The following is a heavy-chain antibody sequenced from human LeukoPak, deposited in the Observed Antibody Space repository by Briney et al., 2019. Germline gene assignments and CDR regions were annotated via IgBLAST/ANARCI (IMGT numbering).Heavy chain of an antibody. J-gene: IGHJ4*02. Sequence: GGSLRLPCAASGFTFSSYGMHWVRQAPGKGLEWVAVIWYDGSNKYYADSVKGRFTISRDNSKNTLYLQMNSLRAEDTAVYYCARQAYYDFWSGYSGNLDYWGQGTLVTVSS. CDR1: GFTFSSYG. CDR3: ARQAYYDFWSGYSGNLDY. CDR2: IWYDGSNK. V-gene: IGHV3-33*01. D-gene: IGHD3-3*01.